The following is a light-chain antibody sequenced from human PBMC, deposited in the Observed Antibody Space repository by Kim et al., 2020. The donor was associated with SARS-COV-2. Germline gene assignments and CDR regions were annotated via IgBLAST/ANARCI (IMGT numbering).Light chain of an antibody. CDR2: EVS. J-gene: IGLJ3*02. Sequence: QSDLTQPPSASGSPGQSVTISCTGSSSDVGGYNYVSWYKQYPGKAPKLIIYEVSKRPSGVPDRFSGSKSGNTASLTVSGLQAEDEADYHCSSYAGNNSRVLGGGTQLTVL. V-gene: IGLV2-8*01. CDR3: SSYAGNNSRV. CDR1: SSDVGGYNY.